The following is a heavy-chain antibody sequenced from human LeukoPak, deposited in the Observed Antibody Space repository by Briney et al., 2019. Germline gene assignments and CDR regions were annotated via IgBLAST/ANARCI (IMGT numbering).Heavy chain of an antibody. J-gene: IGHJ3*02. CDR1: GDSVNNTNW. D-gene: IGHD1-26*01. CDR2: IFHSGVT. Sequence: PSGTLSLTCAVSGDSVNNTNWWTWVRQSPGKGLEWIGEIFHSGVTNYNPSLKSRAVISLEKSKNQFSLKLTSATAADTAVYYCARDFWGGELTSDAFDIWGQGTMVTVSP. V-gene: IGHV4-4*02. CDR3: ARDFWGGELTSDAFDI.